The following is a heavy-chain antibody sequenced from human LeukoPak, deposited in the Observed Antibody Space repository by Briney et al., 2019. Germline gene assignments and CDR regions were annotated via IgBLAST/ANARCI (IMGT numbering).Heavy chain of an antibody. CDR3: AGGRGKDWKYYYYGMDV. CDR1: GGSFSGYY. J-gene: IGHJ6*02. CDR2: INHSGST. D-gene: IGHD1-1*01. Sequence: SETLSLTCAVYGGSFSGYYWSWIRQPPGKGLEWIGEINHSGSTNYNPSLKSRVTISVDTSKNQFSLKLSSVTAADTAVYYCAGGRGKDWKYYYYGMDVWGQGTTVTVSS. V-gene: IGHV4-34*01.